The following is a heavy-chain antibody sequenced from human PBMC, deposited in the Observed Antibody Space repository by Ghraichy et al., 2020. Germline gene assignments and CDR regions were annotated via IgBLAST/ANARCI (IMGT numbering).Heavy chain of an antibody. J-gene: IGHJ3*02. CDR2: IYTSGST. CDR3: ASVIRITMVRGAASGAFDI. V-gene: IGHV4-4*09. CDR1: GGSISSYY. D-gene: IGHD3-10*01. Sequence: SQTLSLTCTVSGGSISSYYWSWIRQPPGKGLEWIGYIYTSGSTNYNPSLKSRVTISVDTSKNQFSLKLSSVTAADTAVYYCASVIRITMVRGAASGAFDIWGQGTMVTVSS.